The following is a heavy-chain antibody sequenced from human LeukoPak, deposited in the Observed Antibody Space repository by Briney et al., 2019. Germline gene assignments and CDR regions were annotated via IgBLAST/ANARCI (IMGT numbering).Heavy chain of an antibody. CDR2: INHSGST. V-gene: IGHV4-34*01. D-gene: IGHD6-6*01. J-gene: IGHJ4*02. Sequence: PSETLSLTCAVYGGSFSGYYWSWIRQPPGKGLEWIGEINHSGSTNYNPSLKSRVTISVDTSKNQFSLKLSSVTAADTAVYYCAPRYSSSPFEAGYWGQGTLVTVPS. CDR1: GGSFSGYY. CDR3: APRYSSSPFEAGY.